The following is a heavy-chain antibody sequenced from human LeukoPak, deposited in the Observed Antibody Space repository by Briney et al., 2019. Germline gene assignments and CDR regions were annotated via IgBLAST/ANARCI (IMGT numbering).Heavy chain of an antibody. Sequence: PSETLSLTCAVYIDSFSNYHWNWIRQTPAKGMEWIGEVNESGGTNISPSLRSRVILSVDTSKNQFSLKLISVTVADTAIYYCARGQGATVPQVGKNWFDPWGQGARVTVSS. D-gene: IGHD1-26*01. CDR1: IDSFSNYH. J-gene: IGHJ5*02. V-gene: IGHV4-34*01. CDR3: ARGQGATVPQVGKNWFDP. CDR2: VNESGGT.